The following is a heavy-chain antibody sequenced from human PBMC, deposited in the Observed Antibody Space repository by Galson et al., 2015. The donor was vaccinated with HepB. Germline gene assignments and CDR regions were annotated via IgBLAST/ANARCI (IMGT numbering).Heavy chain of an antibody. CDR2: IYWDDDK. V-gene: IGHV2-5*02. D-gene: IGHD5-18*01. Sequence: PALVKPTQTLTLTCTFSGFSLSTGGVGVGWIRQPPGKALEWLALIYWDDDKRYNPSLKRRLTITKDTSKNQVVLTMTNMDPVDTATYYCAHRNVDTSMAKGWFDPWGQGTLVTVSS. J-gene: IGHJ5*02. CDR1: GFSLSTGGVG. CDR3: AHRNVDTSMAKGWFDP.